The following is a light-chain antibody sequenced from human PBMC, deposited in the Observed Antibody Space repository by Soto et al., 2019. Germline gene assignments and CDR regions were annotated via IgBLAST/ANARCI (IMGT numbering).Light chain of an antibody. J-gene: IGKJ5*01. CDR3: QQLNDYPIT. V-gene: IGKV1-9*01. CDR2: AAS. Sequence: IQLTQPPSSLPITVADRVTITCRASQSISSYLTWYRQKSGKAPQLLIYAASTLQSGVPSRFSGSGSGTDFTLTINSLQPEDFATYYCQQLNDYPITFGQGT. CDR1: QSISSY.